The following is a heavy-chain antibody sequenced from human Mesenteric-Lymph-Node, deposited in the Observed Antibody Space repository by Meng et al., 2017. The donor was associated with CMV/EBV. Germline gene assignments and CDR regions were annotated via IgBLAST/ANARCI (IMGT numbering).Heavy chain of an antibody. Sequence: YTFTSYYMDWVRQAPGQGLEWTGIFSPNGGSSRYPQKFQGRVTVTSDTPTSKVYLTLTTLRSEDTAVYYCAAGIRVPGTPSHWFFDLWGRGTLVTVSS. CDR1: YTFTSYY. J-gene: IGHJ2*01. V-gene: IGHV1-46*01. CDR3: AAGIRVPGTPSHWFFDL. CDR2: FSPNGGSS. D-gene: IGHD1-14*01.